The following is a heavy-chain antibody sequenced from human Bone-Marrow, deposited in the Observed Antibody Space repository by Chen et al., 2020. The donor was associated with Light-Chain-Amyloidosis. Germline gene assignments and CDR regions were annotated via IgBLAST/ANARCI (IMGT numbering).Heavy chain of an antibody. V-gene: IGHV3-74*01. CDR1: AFTFNSYW. CDR2: ISTDGGS. Sequence: EVQLVESGGGLVQPGASLRLSCAASAFTFNSYWMHWVRQAPGKGLVCVSRISTDGGSSYAVSVKGRFTISRDNAKNTLFLQMNSLTAEDTAVYYCARARTPTMLDNWGQGTLVTVSS. D-gene: IGHD1-1*01. CDR3: ARARTPTMLDN. J-gene: IGHJ4*02.